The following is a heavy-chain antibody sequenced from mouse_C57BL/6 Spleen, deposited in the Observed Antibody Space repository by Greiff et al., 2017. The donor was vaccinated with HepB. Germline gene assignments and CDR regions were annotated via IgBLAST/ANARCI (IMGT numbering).Heavy chain of an antibody. J-gene: IGHJ3*01. CDR3: ARGDYDYDGIPFAY. V-gene: IGHV1-19*01. D-gene: IGHD2-4*01. Sequence: EVQLQQSGPVLVKPGASVKMSCKASGYTFTDYYMNWVKQSHGKSLEWIGVINPYNGGTSYNQKFKGKATLTVDKSSSTAYMELNSLTSEDSAVYYCARGDYDYDGIPFAYWGQRTLVTVSA. CDR2: INPYNGGT. CDR1: GYTFTDYY.